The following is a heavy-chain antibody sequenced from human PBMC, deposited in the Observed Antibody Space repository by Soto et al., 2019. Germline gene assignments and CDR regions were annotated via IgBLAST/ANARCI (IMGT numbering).Heavy chain of an antibody. Sequence: SETLSLTCAVYGGSFSGYYWSWIRQPPGKGLEWIGEINHSGSTNYNPSLKSRVTISVDTSKNQFSLKPSSVTAADTAVYYCASSGYYGSGSYVYWGQGTLVTVSS. CDR3: ASSGYYGSGSYVY. J-gene: IGHJ4*02. CDR1: GGSFSGYY. D-gene: IGHD3-10*01. CDR2: INHSGST. V-gene: IGHV4-34*01.